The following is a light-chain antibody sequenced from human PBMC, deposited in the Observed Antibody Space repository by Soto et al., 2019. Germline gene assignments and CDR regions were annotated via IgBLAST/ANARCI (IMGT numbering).Light chain of an antibody. J-gene: IGKJ4*01. CDR2: GAS. CDR3: QQYNSWPLT. V-gene: IGKV3-15*01. CDR1: QSLNSD. Sequence: ETVMTQSPATLSMSPGERATLSCRASQSLNSDLAWYQQKPGQAPRLLIYGASTRATGIPGRFSGSGSGTXXXXXXXXXXXXXXAVYYCQQYNSWPLTFGGGTKVDIK.